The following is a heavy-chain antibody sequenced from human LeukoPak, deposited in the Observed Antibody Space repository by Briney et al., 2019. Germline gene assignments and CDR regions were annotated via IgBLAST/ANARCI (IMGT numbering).Heavy chain of an antibody. CDR2: INHSGST. D-gene: IGHD2-15*01. J-gene: IGHJ4*02. Sequence: SETLSLTCAVYGGSFSGYYWSWIRQPPGKGLEWIGEINHSGSTNYNPSLKSRVTISVDTSKNQFSLRLSSVTAADTAVYYCALGYCSGGSCQHSYYFDYWGQGTLVTVSS. V-gene: IGHV4-34*01. CDR3: ALGYCSGGSCQHSYYFDY. CDR1: GGSFSGYY.